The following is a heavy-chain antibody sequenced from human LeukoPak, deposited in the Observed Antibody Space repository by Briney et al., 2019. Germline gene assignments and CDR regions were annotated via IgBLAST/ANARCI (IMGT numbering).Heavy chain of an antibody. CDR2: ISYSGST. V-gene: IGHV4-59*12. CDR3: ARLIGGNYFDY. Sequence: PSETLSLTCTVSGGSISSYYWSLIRQPPGKGLEGMWYISYSGSTNYNPSLKRRVTISVDRSKNQFSLKLSSVTAADTAVYYCARLIGGNYFDYWGQGTLVTVSS. CDR1: GGSISSYY. J-gene: IGHJ4*02.